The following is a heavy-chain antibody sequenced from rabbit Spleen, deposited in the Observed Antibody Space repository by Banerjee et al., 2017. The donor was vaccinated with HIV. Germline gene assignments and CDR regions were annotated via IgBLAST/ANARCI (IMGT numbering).Heavy chain of an antibody. D-gene: IGHD6-1*01. J-gene: IGHJ4*01. CDR3: ARGGVNSAYTYFDL. CDR2: IYAGSSGST. V-gene: IGHV1S40*01. Sequence: QSLEESGGDLVKPGASLTLTCTASGFSFTGRYYMCWVRQAPGKGLEWIGCIYAGSSGSTYYASWAKGRFTISKTSSTTVTLQMTSLTAADTATYFCARGGVNSAYTYFDLWGQGTLVTVS. CDR1: GFSFTGRYY.